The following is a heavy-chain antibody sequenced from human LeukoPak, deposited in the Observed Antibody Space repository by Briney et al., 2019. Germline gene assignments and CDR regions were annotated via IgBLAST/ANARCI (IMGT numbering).Heavy chain of an antibody. CDR3: ARGPYVGYYYYYMDV. CDR2: INPNSGGT. J-gene: IGHJ6*03. D-gene: IGHD3-16*01. CDR1: GYTFTGCY. Sequence: ASVKVSCKASGYTFTGCYMHWVRQAPGQGLEWMGWINPNSGGTNYAQKFQGRVTMTRDTSISTAYMELSRLRSDDTAVYYCARGPYVGYYYYYMDVWGKGTTVTVSS. V-gene: IGHV1-2*02.